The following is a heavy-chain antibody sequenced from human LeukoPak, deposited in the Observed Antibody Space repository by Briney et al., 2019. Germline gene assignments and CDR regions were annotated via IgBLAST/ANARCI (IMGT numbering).Heavy chain of an antibody. V-gene: IGHV3-21*01. D-gene: IGHD6-13*01. J-gene: IGHJ4*02. CDR1: GFTFSSYW. CDR2: ISSSSSYI. Sequence: GGSLRLSCAASGFTFSSYWMSWVRQAPGKGLEWVSSISSSSSYIYYADSVKGRFTISRDNAKNSLYLQMNSLRAEDTAVYYCARDYSSRLQSGDYWGQGTLVTVSS. CDR3: ARDYSSRLQSGDY.